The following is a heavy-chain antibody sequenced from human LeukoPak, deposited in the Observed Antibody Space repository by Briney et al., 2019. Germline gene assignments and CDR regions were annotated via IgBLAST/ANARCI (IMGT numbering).Heavy chain of an antibody. D-gene: IGHD3-22*01. J-gene: IGHJ4*02. V-gene: IGHV3-30*18. CDR2: ISYDGSNK. CDR1: GFTFSSYG. CDR3: AKDGSYYDSSGSAWDY. Sequence: GGSLRLSCAASGFTFSSYGMHWVRQAPGKGLEWVAVISYDGSNKYYADSVKGRFTISRDNSKNTLYLQMNSLRAEDTAVYYCAKDGSYYDSSGSAWDYWGQGTLVTVSS.